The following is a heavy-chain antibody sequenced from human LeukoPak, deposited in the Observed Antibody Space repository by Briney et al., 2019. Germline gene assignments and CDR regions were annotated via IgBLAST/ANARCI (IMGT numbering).Heavy chain of an antibody. CDR3: ARVKIPMPYCSGGSCSRGYYGMDV. Sequence: SETLSLTCTVSGGSVSSGSDYWSWIRQPPGKGLEWIGYIYYSGSTNYNPSLKGRVTISVDTSKNQFSLKLSSVTAADTAVYYCARVKIPMPYCSGGSCSRGYYGMDVWGQGTTVTVSS. V-gene: IGHV4-61*01. J-gene: IGHJ6*02. CDR2: IYYSGST. CDR1: GGSVSSGSDY. D-gene: IGHD2-15*01.